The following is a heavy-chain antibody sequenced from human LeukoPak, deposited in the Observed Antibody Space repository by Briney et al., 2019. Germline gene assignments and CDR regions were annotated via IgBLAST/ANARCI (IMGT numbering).Heavy chain of an antibody. Sequence: GGSLRLSCAASGFTFSNYAMNWVRQAPGKGLEWVSGISGSGGSTYYADSVKGRFTISRDNAKNSLYLQMNSLRAEDTAVYYCASFGMQLWLYGYWGQGTLVTVSS. CDR1: GFTFSNYA. D-gene: IGHD5-18*01. CDR2: ISGSGGST. CDR3: ASFGMQLWLYGY. J-gene: IGHJ4*02. V-gene: IGHV3-23*01.